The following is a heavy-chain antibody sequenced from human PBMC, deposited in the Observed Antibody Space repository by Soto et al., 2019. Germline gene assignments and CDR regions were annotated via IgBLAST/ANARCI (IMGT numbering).Heavy chain of an antibody. V-gene: IGHV1-69*01. CDR3: ARGWGYDSSDYYYAY. D-gene: IGHD3-22*01. CDR2: IIPMFGTA. Sequence: QVQLVQSGAEVRKPGSSVKVSCKAFGGTFSRHAISWVRQAPGQGLEWMGGIIPMFGTANHAQKFQGRVTIIADESTSTAYMELSSLRSEDTAIYYCARGWGYDSSDYYYAYWGQGTVVIVSS. CDR1: GGTFSRHA. J-gene: IGHJ4*02.